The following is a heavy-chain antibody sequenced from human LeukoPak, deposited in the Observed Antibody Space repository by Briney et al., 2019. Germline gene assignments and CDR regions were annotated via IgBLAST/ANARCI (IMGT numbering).Heavy chain of an antibody. Sequence: PGGSLRLSCAASGLTFSRHWMFWVRQVPGKGLVWVSQIDRDGKPTGYADSVNGRFTISRDNAKITVYLQMNSLRAEDTAVYYCATETSAWSAFDIWGQGTMVTVSA. CDR1: GLTFSRHW. CDR3: ATETSAWSAFDI. V-gene: IGHV3-74*01. J-gene: IGHJ3*02. CDR2: IDRDGKPT. D-gene: IGHD6-19*01.